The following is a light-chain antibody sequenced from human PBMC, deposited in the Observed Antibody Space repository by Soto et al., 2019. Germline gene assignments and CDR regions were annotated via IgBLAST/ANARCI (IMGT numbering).Light chain of an antibody. CDR1: QSSSSW. J-gene: IGKJ1*01. CDR2: KES. CDR3: QQYCT. Sequence: DIQMTQSPSTLSASVGDRVTITCRARQSSSSWLAWYQQKPGKSPNLLIYKESSLESGVPSRFSGRGSGTEFTLTISSLQTDDFATYLRQQYCTFCQGPKGASK. V-gene: IGKV1-5*03.